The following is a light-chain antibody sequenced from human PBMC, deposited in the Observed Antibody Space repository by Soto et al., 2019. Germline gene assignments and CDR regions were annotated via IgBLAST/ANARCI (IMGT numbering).Light chain of an antibody. V-gene: IGLV2-23*01. CDR1: SSDVGISNL. J-gene: IGLJ1*01. CDR2: EGD. Sequence: QSVLTQSPSVSRSPGPSITISCSGTSSDVGISNLVSWYQQHPGKAPKLIIFEGDRRPSGVSGRFSGSKSGNTASLTISGFQAEDEADYYCCSFARISSFYAFGTGTKVTV. CDR3: CSFARISSFYA.